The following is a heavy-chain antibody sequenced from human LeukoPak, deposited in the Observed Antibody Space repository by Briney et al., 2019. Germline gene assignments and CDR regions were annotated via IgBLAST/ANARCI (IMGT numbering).Heavy chain of an antibody. CDR3: ARFEGSGWYWFDP. Sequence: ASVKVSFTASGYTFTSYYMHWVRQAPGQGLEWMGIINPSGGSTSYAQKFQGRVTMTRDTSTSTVYMELSSLRSEDTAVYYCARFEGSGWYWFDPWGQGTLVTVSS. V-gene: IGHV1-46*01. D-gene: IGHD6-19*01. J-gene: IGHJ5*02. CDR1: GYTFTSYY. CDR2: INPSGGST.